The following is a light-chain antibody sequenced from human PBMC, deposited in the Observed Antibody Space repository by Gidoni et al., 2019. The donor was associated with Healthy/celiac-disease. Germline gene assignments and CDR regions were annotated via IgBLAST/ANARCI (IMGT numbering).Light chain of an antibody. Sequence: DIQRTQAPSSLSASVGDRVTITCRASQSISSYLNWYQQKPGKAPKLLIYAASSLQSGVPSRFSGSGSGTDFTLTISSLQPEAFATYYCQPSYSTLWTFXQXTKVEIK. CDR3: QPSYSTLWT. J-gene: IGKJ1*01. CDR2: AAS. V-gene: IGKV1-39*01. CDR1: QSISSY.